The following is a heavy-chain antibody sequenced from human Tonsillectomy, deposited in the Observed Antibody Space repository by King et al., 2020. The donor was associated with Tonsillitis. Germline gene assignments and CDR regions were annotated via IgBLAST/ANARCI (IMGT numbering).Heavy chain of an antibody. J-gene: IGHJ4*02. V-gene: IGHV4-59*01. CDR1: GGSISNYY. CDR2: ISYSGST. D-gene: IGHD5-24*01. Sequence: VQLQESGPGLVKPSETLSLTCTVSGGSISNYYWSWIRQPPAKGLEWIGYISYSGSTNYNPSLKSRVTISVDTSKNQFSLRLTSVTAADTAMYYCASLRGGYNPFDNWGQGPLVTVSS. CDR3: ASLRGGYNPFDN.